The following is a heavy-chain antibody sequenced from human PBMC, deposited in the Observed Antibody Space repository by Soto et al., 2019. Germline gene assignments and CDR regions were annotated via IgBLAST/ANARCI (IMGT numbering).Heavy chain of an antibody. CDR1: GGSISSYY. Sequence: SETLSLTCTVSGGSISSYYWSWIRQPPGKGLEWIGYIHYTGSTDYNPSLKSRVTISVDASKNQFPLKLSSVTAADTAVYYCARHFCSGSGCYYFDYWGQGTLVTVSS. J-gene: IGHJ4*02. CDR2: IHYTGST. CDR3: ARHFCSGSGCYYFDY. V-gene: IGHV4-59*08. D-gene: IGHD2-15*01.